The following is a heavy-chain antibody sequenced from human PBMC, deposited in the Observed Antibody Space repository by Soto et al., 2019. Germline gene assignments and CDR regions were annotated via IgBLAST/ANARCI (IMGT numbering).Heavy chain of an antibody. CDR1: GFTFSSYG. J-gene: IGHJ6*02. CDR2: IWYDGSNK. Sequence: GGSLRLSCAASGFTFSSYGMHWVRQAPGKGLEWVAVIWYDGSNKYYADSVKGRFTISRDNSKNTLYLQMNSLRAEDTAVYYCARDPSRSLGIAAPFYGMDVWGQGTTVTVSS. V-gene: IGHV3-33*01. D-gene: IGHD6-13*01. CDR3: ARDPSRSLGIAAPFYGMDV.